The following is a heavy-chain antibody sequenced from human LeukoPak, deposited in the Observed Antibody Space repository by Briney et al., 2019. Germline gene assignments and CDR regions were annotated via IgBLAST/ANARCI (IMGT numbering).Heavy chain of an antibody. J-gene: IGHJ5*02. D-gene: IGHD1-26*01. CDR3: ARGRVEWELLRAGLNWFDP. CDR2: INHSGST. CDR1: GGSFSGYY. Sequence: SETLSLTCAVYGGSFSGYYWSWIRQPPGKGLEWIGEINHSGSTNYNPSLKSRVTISVDTSKNQFSLKLSSVTAADTAVYYCARGRVEWELLRAGLNWFDPWGQGTLVTVSS. V-gene: IGHV4-34*01.